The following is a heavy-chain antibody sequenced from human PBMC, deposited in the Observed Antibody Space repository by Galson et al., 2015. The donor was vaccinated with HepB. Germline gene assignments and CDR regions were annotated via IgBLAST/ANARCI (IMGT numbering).Heavy chain of an antibody. V-gene: IGHV3-7*03. D-gene: IGHD2-2*01. CDR3: ARPNSPHNDYCSSTSCSYYYYGMDV. CDR1: GFTFSSYW. J-gene: IGHJ6*02. CDR2: IKQDGSEK. Sequence: SLRLSCAASGFTFSSYWMSWVRQAPGKGLEWVANIKQDGSEKYYVGSVKGRFTISRDNAKNSLYLQMNSLRAEDTAVYYCARPNSPHNDYCSSTSCSYYYYGMDVWGQGTTVTVSS.